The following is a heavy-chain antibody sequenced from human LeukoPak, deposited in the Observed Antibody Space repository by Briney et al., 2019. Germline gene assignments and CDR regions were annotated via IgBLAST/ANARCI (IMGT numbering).Heavy chain of an antibody. V-gene: IGHV1-18*01. Sequence: APVKVSCKTYGYNFILYGMSWVRQAPGQGLEWMGWISAYNGNTNYAQKLQGRVTMTTDTSTSTAYMELRSLRSDDTAVYYCARSRGLLWFGELSVDYWGQGTLVTVSS. CDR2: ISAYNGNT. CDR1: GYNFILYG. CDR3: ARSRGLLWFGELSVDY. J-gene: IGHJ4*02. D-gene: IGHD3-10*01.